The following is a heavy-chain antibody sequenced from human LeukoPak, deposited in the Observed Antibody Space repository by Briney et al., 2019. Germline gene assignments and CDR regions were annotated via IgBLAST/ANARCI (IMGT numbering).Heavy chain of an antibody. V-gene: IGHV3-11*01. Sequence: GGSLRLSCAASGFTFSNAWMSWVRQAPGKGLEWVSYISSSGSTIYYADSVKGRFTISRDNAKNSLYLQMNSLRAEDTAVYYCARGEGYCSGGSCYGGGVFDYWGQGTLVTVSS. CDR2: ISSSGSTI. CDR3: ARGEGYCSGGSCYGGGVFDY. CDR1: GFTFSNAW. J-gene: IGHJ4*02. D-gene: IGHD2-15*01.